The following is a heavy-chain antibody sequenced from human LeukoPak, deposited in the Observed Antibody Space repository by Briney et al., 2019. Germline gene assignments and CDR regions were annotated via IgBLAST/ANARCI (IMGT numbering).Heavy chain of an antibody. D-gene: IGHD6-6*01. J-gene: IGHJ6*03. Sequence: SETLSLTCTVSGGSISSYYWSWIRQPPGKGLEWIGYIYTSGSTNYNPSLKSRVTISVDTSKNQFSLKLSSVTAADTAVYYCARLRQLVLDYYYYYYMDVWGKGTTVTVTS. V-gene: IGHV4-4*09. CDR2: IYTSGST. CDR3: ARLRQLVLDYYYYYYMDV. CDR1: GGSISSYY.